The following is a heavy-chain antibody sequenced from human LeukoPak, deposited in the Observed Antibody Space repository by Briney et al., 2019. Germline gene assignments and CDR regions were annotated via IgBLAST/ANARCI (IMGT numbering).Heavy chain of an antibody. D-gene: IGHD3-22*01. CDR1: GFTFSSYW. Sequence: GGSLRLSCAASGFTFSSYWMSWVRQAPGKGLEWVANIKQDGSEKYYVDSVKGRFTISRDNAKNSLYLQMNSLRAEDTAAYYCATLGSLDYYDSSGYYPDYWGQGTLVTVSS. J-gene: IGHJ4*02. CDR3: ATLGSLDYYDSSGYYPDY. CDR2: IKQDGSEK. V-gene: IGHV3-7*01.